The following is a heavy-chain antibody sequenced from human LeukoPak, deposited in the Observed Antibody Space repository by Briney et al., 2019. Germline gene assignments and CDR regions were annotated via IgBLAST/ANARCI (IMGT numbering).Heavy chain of an antibody. Sequence: SETLSLTCAVYGGSFSGYYWSWIRQPPGKGLEWIGEITYSGSTNYNPSLKSRVTISIDTSKNQFSLNLSSVTAADTAVYYCARVWYYGSGTYYNLYYYYYMDVWGKGTTVTVSS. CDR2: ITYSGST. J-gene: IGHJ6*03. CDR3: ARVWYYGSGTYYNLYYYYYMDV. CDR1: GGSFSGYY. D-gene: IGHD3-10*01. V-gene: IGHV4-34*01.